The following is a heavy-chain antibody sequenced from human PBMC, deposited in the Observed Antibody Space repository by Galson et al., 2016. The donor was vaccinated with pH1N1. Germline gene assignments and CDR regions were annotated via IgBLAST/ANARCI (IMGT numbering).Heavy chain of an antibody. CDR2: IWYDGSNK. D-gene: IGHD4-17*01. CDR3: ATAMDYGDYVLNY. Sequence: SLRLSCAASGFTFSSYGMHWVRQAPGKGLEWMAVIWYDGSNKYYADSVKGRFTISRDNSKNTLYLQMNSLRAEDTAVYYCATAMDYGDYVLNYWGQGTLVTVSS. CDR1: GFTFSSYG. V-gene: IGHV3-33*01. J-gene: IGHJ4*02.